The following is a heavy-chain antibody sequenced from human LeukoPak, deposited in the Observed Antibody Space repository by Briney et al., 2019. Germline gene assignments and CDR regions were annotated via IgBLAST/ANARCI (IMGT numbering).Heavy chain of an antibody. Sequence: SGPTPVTPTQTLTLASTLFVFSPCTSGAGLGWIRQPAGKALVRLALTYWDDDKRYSTSLKSRLTIAKDTSKTQVVLTLTNMDPVDTATYYCAHTPNYYDRYYFDYWGQGGLVTVSS. J-gene: IGHJ4*02. CDR1: VFSPCTSGAG. D-gene: IGHD3-22*01. CDR3: AHTPNYYDRYYFDY. CDR2: TYWDDDK. V-gene: IGHV2-5*02.